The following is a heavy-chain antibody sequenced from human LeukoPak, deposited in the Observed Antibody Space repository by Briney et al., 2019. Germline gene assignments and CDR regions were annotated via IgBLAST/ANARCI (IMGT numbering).Heavy chain of an antibody. CDR2: MNPNSGNT. J-gene: IGHJ6*02. Sequence: ASVKVSCKASGYTFTSYDINWVRQATGQGLEWMGWMNPNSGNTGYAQKFQGRVTMTRNTSISTAYMELSSLRSEDTAVYYCARGPGGYYDSSGYYYYYYGMDVWGQGTTVTVSS. D-gene: IGHD3-22*01. CDR3: ARGPGGYYDSSGYYYYYYGMDV. CDR1: GYTFTSYD. V-gene: IGHV1-8*01.